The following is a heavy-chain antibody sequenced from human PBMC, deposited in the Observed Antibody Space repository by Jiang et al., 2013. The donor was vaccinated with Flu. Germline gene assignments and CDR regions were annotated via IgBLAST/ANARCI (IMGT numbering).Heavy chain of an antibody. Sequence: EVKKPGESLKISCKGSGYSFTSYWIGWVRQMPGKGLEWMGIIYPGDSDTRYSPSFQGQVTISADKSISTAYLQWSSLKASDTAMYYCARVLMVRGVPWWFDPWGQGTLVTVSS. CDR2: IYPGDSDT. CDR1: GYSFTSYW. J-gene: IGHJ5*02. V-gene: IGHV5-51*01. CDR3: ARVLMVRGVPWWFDP. D-gene: IGHD3-10*01.